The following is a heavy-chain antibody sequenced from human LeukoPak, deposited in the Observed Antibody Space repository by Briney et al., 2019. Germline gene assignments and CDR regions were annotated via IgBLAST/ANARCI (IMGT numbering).Heavy chain of an antibody. J-gene: IGHJ4*02. Sequence: GGSLRLSCAASGFTFSSYSMNWVRQAPGKGLEWVSSISSSSSYIYYADSVKGRFTISRDNSKNTLYLQMNSLRAEDTAVYYCAKERGGFLKPFDYWGQGTLVTVSS. CDR2: ISSSSSYI. CDR1: GFTFSSYS. V-gene: IGHV3-21*04. CDR3: AKERGGFLKPFDY. D-gene: IGHD3-3*01.